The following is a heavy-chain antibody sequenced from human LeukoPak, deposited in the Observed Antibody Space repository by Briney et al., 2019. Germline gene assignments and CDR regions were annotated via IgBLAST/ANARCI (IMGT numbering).Heavy chain of an antibody. CDR2: INPSGGST. Sequence: GASVKVSCKASGYTFTSYYMHWVRQAPGQGLEWMGIINPSGGSTSYAQKFQGRVTITADKSTSTAYMELSSLRSEDTAVYYCARGDCSGGSCYKRTIPYYYYYMDVWGKGTTVTVS. CDR3: ARGDCSGGSCYKRTIPYYYYYMDV. CDR1: GYTFTSYY. D-gene: IGHD2-15*01. V-gene: IGHV1-46*01. J-gene: IGHJ6*03.